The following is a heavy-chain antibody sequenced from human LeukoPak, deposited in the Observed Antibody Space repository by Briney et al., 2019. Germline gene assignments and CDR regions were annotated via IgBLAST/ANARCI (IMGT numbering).Heavy chain of an antibody. J-gene: IGHJ6*02. CDR3: AGTFGVVTYYYYYGMDV. Sequence: SETLSLTCTVSGGSISSSSYYWGWIRQPPGKGLEWIGYIYYSGSTNHNPSLKSRVTISVDTSKNQFSLKLSSVTAADTAVYYCAGTFGVVTYYYYYGMDVWGQGTTVTVSS. V-gene: IGHV4-61*05. CDR2: IYYSGST. D-gene: IGHD3-3*01. CDR1: GGSISSSSYY.